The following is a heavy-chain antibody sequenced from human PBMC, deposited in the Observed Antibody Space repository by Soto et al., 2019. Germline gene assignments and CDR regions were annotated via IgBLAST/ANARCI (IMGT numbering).Heavy chain of an antibody. CDR2: INSDGSTT. V-gene: IGHV3-74*01. Sequence: EVQLVESGGGLVQPGGSLRLSCAASGFTFSHYWMHWVRQTPGKGLVWISRINSDGSTTSSAHSVRGRFSMSRDNAKNSLYLQMNSLRADDTAVYFCARDIGGVTASDAFDVWGHGTMVTVSS. J-gene: IGHJ3*01. CDR1: GFTFSHYW. D-gene: IGHD2-21*02. CDR3: ARDIGGVTASDAFDV.